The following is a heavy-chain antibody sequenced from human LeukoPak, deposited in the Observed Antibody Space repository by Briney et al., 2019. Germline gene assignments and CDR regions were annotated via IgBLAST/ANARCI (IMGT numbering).Heavy chain of an antibody. CDR1: GFSFSNYW. V-gene: IGHV3-7*03. CDR3: ARARGYDYVWGSSTSRPNDAFDI. Sequence: GGSLRLSCAGSGFSFSNYWMSWVRQAPGEGLEWVANIKGDGSEEYYVESVKGRFTISRDNSKNTLYLQMNSLRAEDTAVYYCARARGYDYVWGSSTSRPNDAFDIWGQGTMVTVSS. D-gene: IGHD3-16*01. CDR2: IKGDGSEE. J-gene: IGHJ3*02.